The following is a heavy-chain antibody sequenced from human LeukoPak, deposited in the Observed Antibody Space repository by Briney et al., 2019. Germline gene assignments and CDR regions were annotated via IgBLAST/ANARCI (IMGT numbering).Heavy chain of an antibody. CDR2: ISGSGGST. Sequence: PGGSLRLSCAASGFTFNNYGMSWVRQAPGKGLEWVSGISGSGGSTYYADSVRGRFTISRDNSKNALYLQMNSLRAEDTAVYYCAKDQGYYGSGSYYPYWGQGTLVTVSS. V-gene: IGHV3-23*01. CDR1: GFTFNNYG. CDR3: AKDQGYYGSGSYYPY. D-gene: IGHD3-10*01. J-gene: IGHJ4*02.